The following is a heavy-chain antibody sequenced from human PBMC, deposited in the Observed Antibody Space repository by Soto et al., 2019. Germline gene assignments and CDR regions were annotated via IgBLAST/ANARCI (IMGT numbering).Heavy chain of an antibody. V-gene: IGHV1-46*01. CDR1: GYTFTTYY. CDR2: IHPGGGGT. Sequence: QVQLVQSGAEVKKSGASVKVSCKASGYTFTTYYMYWVRQAPGQGLEWLGVIHPGGGGTTYAQKFQGRLTMSMDTSTSTVYMELTSLRFEDTAVYYCARAGYCGGGTCFHGNCDYWGQGTLVTVSS. CDR3: ARAGYCGGGTCFHGNCDY. J-gene: IGHJ4*02. D-gene: IGHD2-15*01.